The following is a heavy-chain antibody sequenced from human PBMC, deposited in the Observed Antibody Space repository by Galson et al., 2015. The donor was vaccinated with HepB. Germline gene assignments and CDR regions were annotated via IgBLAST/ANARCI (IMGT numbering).Heavy chain of an antibody. J-gene: IGHJ6*02. CDR1: GFTFDDYA. D-gene: IGHD3-10*01. Sequence: SLRLSCAASGFTFDDYAMHWVRQAPGKGLEWVSGINWNSGTMGYADSVKGRFTISRDNAKNSLYLQVNSLSAEDTALYYCAKDIGAGGSYSYYYGMDVWGQGTTVTVSS. CDR2: INWNSGTM. V-gene: IGHV3-9*01. CDR3: AKDIGAGGSYSYYYGMDV.